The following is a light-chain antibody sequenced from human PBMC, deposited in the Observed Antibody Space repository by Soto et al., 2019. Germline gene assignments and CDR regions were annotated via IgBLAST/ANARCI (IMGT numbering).Light chain of an antibody. CDR1: QAVNTR. CDR3: QQRSQWPPMT. V-gene: IGKV3-11*01. J-gene: IGKJ5*01. CDR2: DAS. Sequence: EIVLTQSPATLSSFPGDRVTLSCRASQAVNTRLAWYQHKPGQAPRLLIYDASSRATGVPARFSGSGSGTDFSLTISSLEPEDVAVYYCQQRSQWPPMTFGQGTRLEIK.